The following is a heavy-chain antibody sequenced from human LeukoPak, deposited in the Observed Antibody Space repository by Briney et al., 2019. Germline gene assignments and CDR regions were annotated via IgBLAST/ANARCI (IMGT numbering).Heavy chain of an antibody. Sequence: SETLSLTYTVSGGSISSYYWSWIRQPPGKGLEWIGYIYYSGSTNYNPSLKSRVTISVDTSKNQFSLKLSSVTAADTAVYYCARASGYCSGGSCYDYYYYMDVWGKGTTVTISS. CDR2: IYYSGST. V-gene: IGHV4-59*01. D-gene: IGHD2-15*01. J-gene: IGHJ6*03. CDR1: GGSISSYY. CDR3: ARASGYCSGGSCYDYYYYMDV.